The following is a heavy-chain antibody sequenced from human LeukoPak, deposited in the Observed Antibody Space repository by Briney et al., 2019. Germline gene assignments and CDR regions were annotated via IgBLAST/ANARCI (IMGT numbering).Heavy chain of an antibody. V-gene: IGHV3-30*04. Sequence: GGSLRLSCAASGFTFSSYAMHWVRQAPGKGLEWVAVISHDGNNKDYADSVKGRFTISRDTSKSTLYLQMNSLRAEDTAVYFCAKDQIGWAPGYSSGPLDHWGQGTLVTVSS. CDR2: ISHDGNNK. CDR3: AKDQIGWAPGYSSGPLDH. D-gene: IGHD6-19*01. CDR1: GFTFSSYA. J-gene: IGHJ4*02.